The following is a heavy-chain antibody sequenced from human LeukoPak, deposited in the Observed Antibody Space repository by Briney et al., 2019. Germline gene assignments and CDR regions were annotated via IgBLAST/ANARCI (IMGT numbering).Heavy chain of an antibody. CDR1: GGSISSYY. CDR2: IYTSGST. D-gene: IGHD3-10*01. J-gene: IGHJ5*02. Sequence: SETLSLTCTVSGGSISSYYWSWIRQPAGKGLEWIGRIYTSGSTNYNPSLKSRVTMSVDTSKNQFSLKLSSVTAADTAVYYCARDEFGEFNNWFDPWGQGTLVTVSS. V-gene: IGHV4-4*07. CDR3: ARDEFGEFNNWFDP.